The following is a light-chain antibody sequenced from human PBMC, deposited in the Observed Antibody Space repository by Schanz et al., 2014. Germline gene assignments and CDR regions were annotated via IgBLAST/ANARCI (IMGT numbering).Light chain of an antibody. CDR1: SSDVGSYNL. CDR3: CSYASSSTSLV. CDR2: EGN. J-gene: IGLJ1*01. V-gene: IGLV2-23*01. Sequence: SALTQPASVSGSPGQSITISCTGTSSDVGSYNLVSWYQQHPGKAPKVMIYEGNKRPSGVSNRFSGSKSGNTASLTISGLQAEDEVDYYCCSYASSSTSLVFGTGTKLTVL.